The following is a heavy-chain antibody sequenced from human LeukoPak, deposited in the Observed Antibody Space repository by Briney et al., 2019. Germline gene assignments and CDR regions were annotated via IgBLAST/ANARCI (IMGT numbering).Heavy chain of an antibody. Sequence: ASVKVSCKAPGYTFTRYALNWVRQAPGQGLEWMGWISSNTGNAKYAQGFTGRFVFSLDTSVSTAYLQISSLKAEDTAVYYCARVESHGSLGVWGNGTTVTVSS. CDR3: ARVESHGSLGV. D-gene: IGHD3-3*01. V-gene: IGHV7-4-1*02. CDR2: ISSNTGNA. CDR1: GYTFTRYA. J-gene: IGHJ6*04.